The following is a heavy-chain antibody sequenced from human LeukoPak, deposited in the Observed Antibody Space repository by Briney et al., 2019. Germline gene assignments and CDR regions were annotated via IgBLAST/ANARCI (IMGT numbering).Heavy chain of an antibody. CDR1: GFTFGDYA. CDR2: IRCKAYGGTT. V-gene: IGHV3-49*04. CDR3: TRDPPLYYYYGMDV. Sequence: AGGSLRLSCTASGFTFGDYAMSWVRQAPGERLEWVGFIRCKAYGGTTEYAAAVKGRFTIKRDDSKGIAYLQMNSLKTEDTAVYYCTRDPPLYYYYGMDVWGQGTTVTVSS. J-gene: IGHJ6*02.